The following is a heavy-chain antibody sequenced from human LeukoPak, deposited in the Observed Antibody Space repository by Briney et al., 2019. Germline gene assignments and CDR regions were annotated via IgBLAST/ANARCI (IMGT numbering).Heavy chain of an antibody. CDR1: GFTFSSYA. J-gene: IGHJ4*02. CDR3: ARDLGGYYDSSGYLDY. CDR2: ISGSGGST. D-gene: IGHD3-22*01. V-gene: IGHV3-23*01. Sequence: PGGSLRLSCAASGFTFSSYAMSWVRQAPGKGLEWVSAISGSGGSTYYADSVKGRFTISRDNPKNTLYLQMNSLRAEDTAVYYCARDLGGYYDSSGYLDYWGQGTLVTVSS.